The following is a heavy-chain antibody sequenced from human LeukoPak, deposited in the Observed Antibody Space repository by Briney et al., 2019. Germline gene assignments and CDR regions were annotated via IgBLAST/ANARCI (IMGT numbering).Heavy chain of an antibody. J-gene: IGHJ6*03. CDR3: ARGGNGYGSPTPYYYYYMDV. V-gene: IGHV3-11*04. D-gene: IGHD5-18*01. CDR1: GFTFSDYY. Sequence: TGGSLRLSCAASGFTFSDYYMSWIRQAPGKGLEWVSYISSSGSTIYYADSVKGRFTISRDNAKNSLYLQMNSLRAEDTAVYYCARGGNGYGSPTPYYYYYMDVWGKGTTVTVSS. CDR2: ISSSGSTI.